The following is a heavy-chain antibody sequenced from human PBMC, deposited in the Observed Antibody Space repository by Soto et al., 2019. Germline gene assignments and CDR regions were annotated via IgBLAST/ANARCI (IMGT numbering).Heavy chain of an antibody. Sequence: EVQLVESGGGLVQPGGSLRLSCAASGFTFSSYWMHWVRQAPGKGLVWVSRINSDGSSTSYADSVKGRFTISRDNAKNTLYLQMNSLRAEYTAVYYCVRTSLVVAAATREDYWGQGTLVPVSS. D-gene: IGHD2-15*01. CDR3: VRTSLVVAAATREDY. J-gene: IGHJ4*02. V-gene: IGHV3-74*01. CDR2: INSDGSST. CDR1: GFTFSSYW.